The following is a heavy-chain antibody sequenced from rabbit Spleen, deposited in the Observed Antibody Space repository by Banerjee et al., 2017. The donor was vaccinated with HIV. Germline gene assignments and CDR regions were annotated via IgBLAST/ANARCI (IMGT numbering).Heavy chain of an antibody. J-gene: IGHJ6*01. CDR2: IFTGNVKT. D-gene: IGHD8-1*01. V-gene: IGHV1S40*01. CDR1: GFDFSSAYD. CDR3: ARDTGSSFSSYGMDL. Sequence: QQLVESGGGLVKPGASLTLTCKASGFDFSSAYDMCWVRQAPGKGLEWIGCIFTGNVKTYYASRAKGRFTCSKTSSTTVTLQMTSLTVADTATYFCARDTGSSFSSYGMDLWGQGTLVTVS.